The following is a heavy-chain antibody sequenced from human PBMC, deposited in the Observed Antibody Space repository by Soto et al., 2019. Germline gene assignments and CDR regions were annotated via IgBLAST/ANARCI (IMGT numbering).Heavy chain of an antibody. J-gene: IGHJ6*02. CDR3: ARGGSSSSPYYGMDV. Sequence: SETLSLTCAVSGGSISSSNWWSWVRQPPGKGLEWIGEIYHSGSTYYNPSLKSRVTISVDKSKNQFSLKLISVTAADTAVYYCARGGSSSSPYYGMDVWGQGTTVTVSS. CDR1: GGSISSSNW. D-gene: IGHD6-6*01. V-gene: IGHV4-4*02. CDR2: IYHSGST.